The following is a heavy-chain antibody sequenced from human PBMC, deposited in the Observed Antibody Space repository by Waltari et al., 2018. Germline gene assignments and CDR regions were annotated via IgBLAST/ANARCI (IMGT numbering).Heavy chain of an antibody. CDR1: GFPFRNSF. CDR3: ATRVSS. D-gene: IGHD3-10*01. V-gene: IGHV3-23*01. CDR2: ISDSGVNT. J-gene: IGHJ5*02. Sequence: EVQLLESGGGFVQPGGSLRLSCAASGFPFRNSFLNCVRQVPGKGLEWVSAISDSGVNTYYADSLKGRFTISRDNSKNTLYLQMNSLRADDTAIYYCATRVSSWGQGTLVTVSS.